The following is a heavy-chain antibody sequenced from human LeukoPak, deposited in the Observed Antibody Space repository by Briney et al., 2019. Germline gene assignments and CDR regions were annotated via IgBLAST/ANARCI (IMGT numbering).Heavy chain of an antibody. CDR2: ISWISGSI. J-gene: IGHJ6*02. Sequence: PGGSLRLSCAASGFTFDDYAMHWVRQAPGKGLEWVSGISWISGSIGYADSVKGRFTISRDNAKNSLYLQMNSLRAEDTALYYCAKDQYYDSSAGGMDVWGQGTTVTVSS. CDR3: AKDQYYDSSAGGMDV. V-gene: IGHV3-9*01. CDR1: GFTFDDYA. D-gene: IGHD3-22*01.